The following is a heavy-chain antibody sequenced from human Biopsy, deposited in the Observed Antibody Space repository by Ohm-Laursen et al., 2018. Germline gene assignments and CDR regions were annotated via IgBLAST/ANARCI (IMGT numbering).Heavy chain of an antibody. CDR3: ATDADGYYTEFDF. CDR2: IVPILGTV. CDR1: EGVVKNHG. D-gene: IGHD5-24*01. J-gene: IGHJ4*02. Sequence: EGVVKNHGFSCGRQPPVQRLEWLGRIVPILGTVNYAQRFQGRVALTADKSTGTAYMELNRLIFDDTAVYYCATDADGYYTEFDFWGQGTLITVSS. V-gene: IGHV1-69*04.